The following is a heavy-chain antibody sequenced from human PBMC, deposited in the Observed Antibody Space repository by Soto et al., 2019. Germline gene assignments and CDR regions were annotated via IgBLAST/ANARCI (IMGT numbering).Heavy chain of an antibody. CDR1: GYTFTSYG. Sequence: ASVNVSCKASGYTFTSYGISWVRQAPGQGLEWMGWISAYNGNTNYAQKLQGRVTMTTDTSTSTAYMELRSLRSDDTAVYYCARLGYCSGGSCYEADYWGQGTLVTVSS. D-gene: IGHD2-15*01. CDR3: ARLGYCSGGSCYEADY. CDR2: ISAYNGNT. V-gene: IGHV1-18*01. J-gene: IGHJ4*02.